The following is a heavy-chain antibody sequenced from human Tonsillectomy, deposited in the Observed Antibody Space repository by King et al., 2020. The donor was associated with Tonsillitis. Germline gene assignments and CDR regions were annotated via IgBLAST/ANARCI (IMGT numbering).Heavy chain of an antibody. Sequence: VQLVESGGGVVQPGRSLRLSCAASGFTFSSYAMHWVRQAPGKGLEWVAVISYDGSNKYSSDSVKGRFTISRDNSKNTLYLQMNSLRAEDTAVYYCARAKSYYDFWSGHLDYWGQGTLVTVSS. CDR3: ARAKSYYDFWSGHLDY. CDR1: GFTFSSYA. CDR2: ISYDGSNK. J-gene: IGHJ4*02. V-gene: IGHV3-30-3*01. D-gene: IGHD3-3*01.